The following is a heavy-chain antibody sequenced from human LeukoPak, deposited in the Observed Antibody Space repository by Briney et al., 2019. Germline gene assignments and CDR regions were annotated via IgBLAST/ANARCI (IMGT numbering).Heavy chain of an antibody. CDR3: AIGDGSYLL. Sequence: ASVKVSCKASGYTFTGSYDHWRRHAPGQGLEWLGWINPNSGGTKYGQKFQGRVIITRDTSLSTAYMELSSLRSADTAGYYCAIGDGSYLLWGQGTLVTVSS. CDR1: GYTFTGSY. CDR2: INPNSGGT. D-gene: IGHD1-26*01. V-gene: IGHV1-2*02. J-gene: IGHJ4*02.